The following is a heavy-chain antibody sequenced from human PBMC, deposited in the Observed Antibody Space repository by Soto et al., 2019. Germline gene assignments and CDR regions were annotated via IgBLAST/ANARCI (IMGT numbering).Heavy chain of an antibody. CDR3: ARVGDSLNLTWYFDL. CDR1: GGSISSYY. Sequence: QVQLQESGPGLVKPSETLSLTCTVSGGSISSYYWSWIRQPPGKGLEWIGYIYYSGSTNYNPSLKSRVTISVDTSKNQFSLKLSSVTAADTAVYYCARVGDSLNLTWYFDLWGRGTLVTVSS. V-gene: IGHV4-59*01. D-gene: IGHD3-16*01. J-gene: IGHJ2*01. CDR2: IYYSGST.